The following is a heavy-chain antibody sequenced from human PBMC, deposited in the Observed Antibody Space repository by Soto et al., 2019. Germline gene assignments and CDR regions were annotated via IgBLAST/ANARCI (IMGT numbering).Heavy chain of an antibody. CDR2: ISGSAGSI. CDR3: AKGPPYCSSTTCSLFDY. J-gene: IGHJ4*02. V-gene: IGHV3-23*04. Sequence: EVQLVESGGGLVKPGGSLRLSCAASGFTFSSYSMNWVRQAPGKGLEWVSIISGSAGSIYYADSVKGRFTISRDNSKNTLYLQMNTLRAEDTAVYYCAKGPPYCSSTTCSLFDYWGQGTLVTVSS. CDR1: GFTFSSYS. D-gene: IGHD2-2*01.